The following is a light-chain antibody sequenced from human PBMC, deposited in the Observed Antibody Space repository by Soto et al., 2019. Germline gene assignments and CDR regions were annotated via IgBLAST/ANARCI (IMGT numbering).Light chain of an antibody. V-gene: IGKV3-20*01. CDR2: GAS. CDR1: QSVSSSY. CDR3: HQDGSAPVT. Sequence: EIVLTQSPGTLSLSPGERATLSCRASQSVSSSYLAWYQQKPGQAPRLLIYGASTRTTGIPDRFSGSGSGTDVTLTISRLEPEGLAVYYCHQDGSAPVTFGGGTKVEIK. J-gene: IGKJ4*02.